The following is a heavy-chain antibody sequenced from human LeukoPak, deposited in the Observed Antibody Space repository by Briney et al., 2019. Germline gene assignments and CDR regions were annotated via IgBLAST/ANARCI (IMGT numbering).Heavy chain of an antibody. Sequence: ASVKVSCKASGYTFTSYGISWVRQAPGQGLEWMGWISAYNGNTNYAQKLQGRVTMTTDTSTSTAYMELRSLRSDDTAVYYCARDLTFGVVIGWFVPWGQGTLVTVSS. CDR2: ISAYNGNT. J-gene: IGHJ5*02. V-gene: IGHV1-18*01. CDR3: ARDLTFGVVIGWFVP. D-gene: IGHD3-3*01. CDR1: GYTFTSYG.